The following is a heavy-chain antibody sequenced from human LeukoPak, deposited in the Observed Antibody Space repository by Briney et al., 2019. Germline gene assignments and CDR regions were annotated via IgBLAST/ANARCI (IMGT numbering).Heavy chain of an antibody. V-gene: IGHV3-33*08. CDR3: ARGEPAAISGFDY. CDR2: IWYDGSNK. Sequence: GGSLRLSCAASGFTFSAYWMSWVRQAPGKGLEWVAVIWYDGSNKYYADSVKGRFTISRDNSKNTLYLQMNSLRAEDTAVYYCARGEPAAISGFDYWGQGTLVTVSS. J-gene: IGHJ4*02. D-gene: IGHD2-2*02. CDR1: GFTFSAYW.